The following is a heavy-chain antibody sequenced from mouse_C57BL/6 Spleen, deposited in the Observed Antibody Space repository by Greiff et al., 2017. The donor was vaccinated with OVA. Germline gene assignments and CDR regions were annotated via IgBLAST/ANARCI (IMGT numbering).Heavy chain of an antibody. V-gene: IGHV1-82*01. D-gene: IGHD1-1*01. CDR3: ARSGLITTVVATDYAMDY. CDR1: GYAFSSSW. CDR2: IYPGDGDT. J-gene: IGHJ4*01. Sequence: VKLQESGPELVKPGASVKISCKASGYAFSSSWMNWVKQRPGKGLEWIGRIYPGDGDTNYNGKFKGKATLTADKSSSTAYMQLSSLTSEDSAVYFCARSGLITTVVATDYAMDYWGQGTSVTVSS.